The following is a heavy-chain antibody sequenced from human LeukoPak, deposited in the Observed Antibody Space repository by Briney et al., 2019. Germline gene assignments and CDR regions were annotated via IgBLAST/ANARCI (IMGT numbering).Heavy chain of an antibody. CDR1: GFIFSNYA. J-gene: IGHJ5*02. CDR2: ITGRGDET. V-gene: IGHV3-23*01. Sequence: GGLRPSCAASGFIFSNYALMWVRQAPGKGLEWVSSITGRGDETFYADSVKGRFSLSRDNPKNMLYLQMYSLGAEDTAIYYCAKGAAAGLVDWFDPWGQGTLVTVSS. D-gene: IGHD6-13*01. CDR3: AKGAAAGLVDWFDP.